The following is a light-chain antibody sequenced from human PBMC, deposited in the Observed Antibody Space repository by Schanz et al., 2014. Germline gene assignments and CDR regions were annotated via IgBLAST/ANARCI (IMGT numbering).Light chain of an antibody. J-gene: IGKJ4*01. CDR2: GPS. V-gene: IGKV3-20*01. CDR1: QSFSADY. Sequence: EIVLTQSPGTLSLSPGERATLSCRASQSFSADYLAWYQHKPGRTPRLLVYGPSSRATGVPERFNVSGSGTDFTLTISRVEPEDFAVYYCQHYDSPPLTFGGGTKVEIK. CDR3: QHYDSPPLT.